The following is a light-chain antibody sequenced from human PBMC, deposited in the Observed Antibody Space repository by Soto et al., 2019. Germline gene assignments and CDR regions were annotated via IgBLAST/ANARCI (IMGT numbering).Light chain of an antibody. Sequence: EIVLTQSPGTLSLSPGERATLSCRASQSVXXNXXAWYQQKPGQAPRLLIYGASSRATGIPDRFSGSGSGTDFXXXISRLEPXDFAVYYCQHYGSSPLFTFGPGTKVDIK. CDR2: GAS. V-gene: IGKV3-20*01. CDR1: QSVXXNX. CDR3: QHYGSSPLFT. J-gene: IGKJ3*01.